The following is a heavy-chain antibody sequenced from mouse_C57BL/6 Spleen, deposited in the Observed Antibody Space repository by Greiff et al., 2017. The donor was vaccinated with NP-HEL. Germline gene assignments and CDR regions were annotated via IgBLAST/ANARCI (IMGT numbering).Heavy chain of an antibody. CDR1: GFTFSSYA. D-gene: IGHD2-4*01. V-gene: IGHV5-4*01. CDR2: ISDGGSYT. Sequence: DVHLVESGGGLVKPGGSLKLSCAASGFTFSSYAMSWVRQTPEKRLEWVATISDGGSYTYYPDNVKGRFTISRDNAKNNLYLQMSHLKSEDTAMYYCARAGDDYERYYFDYWGQGTTLTVSS. J-gene: IGHJ2*01. CDR3: ARAGDDYERYYFDY.